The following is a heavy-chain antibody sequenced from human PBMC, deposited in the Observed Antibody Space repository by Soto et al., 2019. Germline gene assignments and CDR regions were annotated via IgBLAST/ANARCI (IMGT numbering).Heavy chain of an antibody. CDR1: GYTFTSYG. J-gene: IGHJ4*02. D-gene: IGHD3-9*01. Sequence: VKVSCKASGYTFTSYGISWVRQAPGQGLEWMGWISAYNGNTNYAQKLQGRVTMTTDTSTSTAYMELRSLRSDDTAVDYCARVGVHSDIMTGYYPTLGYFDYWGQG. CDR3: ARVGVHSDIMTGYYPTLGYFDY. CDR2: ISAYNGNT. V-gene: IGHV1-18*01.